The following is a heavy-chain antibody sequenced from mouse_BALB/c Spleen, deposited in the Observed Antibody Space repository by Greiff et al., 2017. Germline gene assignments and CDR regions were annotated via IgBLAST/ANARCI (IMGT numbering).Heavy chain of an antibody. J-gene: IGHJ2*01. Sequence: EVQLVESGGGLVKPGGSLKLSCAASGFAFSSYDMSWVRQTPEKRLEWVAYISSGGGSTYYPDTVKGRFTISRDNAKNTLYLQMSSLKSEDTAMYYCARQYYGSRYYFDYWGQGTTLTVSS. V-gene: IGHV5-12-1*01. D-gene: IGHD1-1*01. CDR1: GFAFSSYD. CDR3: ARQYYGSRYYFDY. CDR2: ISSGGGST.